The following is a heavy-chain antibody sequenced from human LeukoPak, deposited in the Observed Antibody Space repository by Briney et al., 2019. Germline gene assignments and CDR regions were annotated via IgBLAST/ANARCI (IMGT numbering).Heavy chain of an antibody. CDR1: GYTFTGYY. V-gene: IGHV1-2*02. CDR2: INPNSGGI. CDR3: AREGRRGIVLMVYAIRY. J-gene: IGHJ4*02. D-gene: IGHD2-8*01. Sequence: ASVKVSCKASGYTFTGYYMHWVRQAPGQGLEWMGWINPNSGGINYAQKFQGRVTMTRDTSISTAYMELSRLRSVDTAVYYCAREGRRGIVLMVYAIRYWGQGTLVTVSS.